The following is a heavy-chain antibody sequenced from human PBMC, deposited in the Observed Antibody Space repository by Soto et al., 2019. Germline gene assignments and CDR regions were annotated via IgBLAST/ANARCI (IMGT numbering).Heavy chain of an antibody. CDR3: ASAGYRTGCDI. Sequence: ASVKVSCKASGYTFTGYYMHWVRQAPGQGLEWMGIINPSGGSTSYAQKFQGRVTMTRDTSTSTVYMELSSLRSEDMAVYYCASAGYRTGCDICGEGTMVTVSS. CDR2: INPSGGST. J-gene: IGHJ3*02. D-gene: IGHD6-19*01. CDR1: GYTFTGYY. V-gene: IGHV1-46*01.